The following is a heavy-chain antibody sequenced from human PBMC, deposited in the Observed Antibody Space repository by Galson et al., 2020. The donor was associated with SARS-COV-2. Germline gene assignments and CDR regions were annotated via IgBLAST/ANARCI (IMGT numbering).Heavy chain of an antibody. CDR2: ISYDGSNQ. CDR1: GFTFSSYT. D-gene: IGHD3-10*01. Sequence: GESLKISCAASGFTFSSYTMNWVRQAPGKGLEWVAVISYDGSNQYYADSVKGRFTVSRDNSKNTLFLQMNSLRVEDTAVYYCARGGFGELLYCHDYWGQGTLVTVSS. CDR3: ARGGFGELLYCHDY. J-gene: IGHJ4*02. V-gene: IGHV3-30*04.